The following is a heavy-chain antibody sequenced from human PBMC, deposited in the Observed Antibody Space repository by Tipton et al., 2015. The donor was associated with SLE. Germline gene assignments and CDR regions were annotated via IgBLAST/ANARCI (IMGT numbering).Heavy chain of an antibody. J-gene: IGHJ6*02. V-gene: IGHV4-59*01. CDR3: ARAPEGDLLGGMDV. CDR2: MSDSGDN. D-gene: IGHD3-16*01. Sequence: TLSLTCSVSGGSISDYFWRWFRQAPGKGQEGIGHMSDSGDNNYNPSLKSRVTISLDTSKNQFSLKVRSLTAADTAVYYCARAPEGDLLGGMDVWGQGTPVTVSS. CDR1: GGSISDYF.